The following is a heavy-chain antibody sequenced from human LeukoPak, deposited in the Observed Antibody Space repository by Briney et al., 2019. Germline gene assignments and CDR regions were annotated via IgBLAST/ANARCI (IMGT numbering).Heavy chain of an antibody. Sequence: ASVKVSCKASGYTFTSYDINWVRQAPGQGLEWMGWINAYNGNTNYAQKLQGRVTMTTDTSTSTAYMELRSLRSDDTAVYYCARGLVRGVRAFDIWGQGTMVTVSS. CDR1: GYTFTSYD. V-gene: IGHV1-18*01. CDR3: ARGLVRGVRAFDI. CDR2: INAYNGNT. J-gene: IGHJ3*02. D-gene: IGHD3-10*01.